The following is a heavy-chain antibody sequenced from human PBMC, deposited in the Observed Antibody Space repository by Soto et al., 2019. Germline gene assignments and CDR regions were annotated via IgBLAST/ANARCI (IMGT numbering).Heavy chain of an antibody. Sequence: PSETLSLTCSVSGGSISSAYYYWSWIRQHPGKGLEWIGYIYYTGGTYYNPSLKSRVTISVDTSQNQFSLMLSSVTAADTAVYYCARLYCSNGVCHLDYWGKGTLVTVSS. CDR1: GGSISSAYYY. CDR3: ARLYCSNGVCHLDY. J-gene: IGHJ4*02. CDR2: IYYTGGT. D-gene: IGHD2-8*01. V-gene: IGHV4-31*03.